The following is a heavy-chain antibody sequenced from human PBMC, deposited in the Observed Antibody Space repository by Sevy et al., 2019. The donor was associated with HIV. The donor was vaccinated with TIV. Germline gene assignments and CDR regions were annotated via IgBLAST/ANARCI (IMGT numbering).Heavy chain of an antibody. CDR2: INHSGSA. V-gene: IGHV4-34*01. D-gene: IGHD2-2*01. J-gene: IGHJ3*02. CDR3: ARHCSSISCSHAFDI. Sequence: SETLSLTCAVYSGSFSGYYWSWIRQPPGKGLEWIGEINHSGSANYNPSLKSRVTISVDTSKNQFSLKLSSVTAADTAVYYCARHCSSISCSHAFDIWPRDNGHRLL. CDR1: SGSFSGYY.